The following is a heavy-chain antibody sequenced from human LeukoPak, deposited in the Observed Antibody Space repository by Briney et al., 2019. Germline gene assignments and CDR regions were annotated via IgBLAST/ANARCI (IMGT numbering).Heavy chain of an antibody. CDR1: GFTFSSYS. CDR3: ARSPKYSGSLFDY. CDR2: ISSSSSYI. Sequence: GGSLRLSCAASGFTFSSYSMNWVRQAPGEGLEWVSSISSSSSYIYYADSVKGRFTISRDNAKNSLYLQMNSLRAEDTAVYYCARSPKYSGSLFDYWGQGTLVTVSS. V-gene: IGHV3-21*01. J-gene: IGHJ4*02. D-gene: IGHD1-26*01.